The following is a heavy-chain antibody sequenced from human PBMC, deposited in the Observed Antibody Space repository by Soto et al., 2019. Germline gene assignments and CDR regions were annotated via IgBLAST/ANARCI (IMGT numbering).Heavy chain of an antibody. J-gene: IGHJ4*02. D-gene: IGHD5-12*01. CDR2: IYHSGST. V-gene: IGHV4-30-2*01. CDR3: ARVQDGYKWVD. Sequence: NPAETLSLTCAVSGGSISSGGYSWVWIRHPPGKGLEWIGYIYHSGSTYYNPSLKSRVTISVDRSKNQFSLKLSSVTAADTAVYYCARVQDGYKWVDWGQGTLVTVSS. CDR1: GGSISSGGYS.